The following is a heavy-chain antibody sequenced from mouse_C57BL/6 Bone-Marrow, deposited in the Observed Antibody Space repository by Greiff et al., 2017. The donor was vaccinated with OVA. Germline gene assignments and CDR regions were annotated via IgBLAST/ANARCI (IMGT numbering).Heavy chain of an antibody. CDR2: ISSGGDYI. J-gene: IGHJ2*01. D-gene: IGHD2-1*01. CDR1: GFTFSSYA. V-gene: IGHV5-9-1*02. CDR3: TRANWVYGNYWYFDY. Sequence: DVKLVESGEGLVKPGGSLKLSCAASGFTFSSYAMSWVRQTPEKRLEWVAYISSGGDYIYYADTVKGRFTISRDNARNTLYLQMSSLKSEDTAMYYCTRANWVYGNYWYFDYWGQGTTLTVSS.